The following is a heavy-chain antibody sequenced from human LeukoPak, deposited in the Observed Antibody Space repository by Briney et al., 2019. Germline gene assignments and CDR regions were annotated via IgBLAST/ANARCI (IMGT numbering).Heavy chain of an antibody. CDR3: ARGQVDTTMIIGGWFDH. CDR1: GPGFSSFV. J-gene: IGHJ5*02. D-gene: IGHD5-18*01. Sequence: GASVEVSCKTYGPGFSSFVIAWVRQAPGQGLEWLGWISPYTGHTNYAPKFRGRVTMTTDTPTRTVYMDLRSLGSDDTAVYYCARGQVDTTMIIGGWFDHWGQGTLVIVSS. V-gene: IGHV1-18*04. CDR2: ISPYTGHT.